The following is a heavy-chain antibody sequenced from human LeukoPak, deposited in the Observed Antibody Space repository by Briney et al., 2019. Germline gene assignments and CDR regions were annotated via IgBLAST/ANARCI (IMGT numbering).Heavy chain of an antibody. J-gene: IGHJ5*02. V-gene: IGHV4-34*01. CDR2: INHSGST. D-gene: IGHD5-18*01. CDR3: ARGRIQLWLRGWFDP. CDR1: GDSISYFY. Sequence: SETLSLTCSVSGDSISYFYWSWIRQPPGKGLEWIGEINHSGSTNYNPSLKSRVTISVDTSKNQFSLKLSSVTAADTAVYYCARGRIQLWLRGWFDPWGQGTLVTVSS.